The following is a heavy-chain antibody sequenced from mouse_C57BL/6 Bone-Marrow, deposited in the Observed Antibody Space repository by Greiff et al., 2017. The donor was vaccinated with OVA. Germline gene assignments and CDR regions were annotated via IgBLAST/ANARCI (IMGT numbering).Heavy chain of an antibody. D-gene: IGHD1-1*01. CDR2: INPNNGGT. Sequence: VQLQQSGPELVKPGASVKISCKASGYTFTDYYMNWVKQSHGKSLEWIGDINPNNGGTSYNQKFKGKATLTVDKSSSTAYMELRSLTSEDSAVYYCAREGGYYYGSSSDYWGQGTTLTVSS. V-gene: IGHV1-26*01. CDR3: AREGGYYYGSSSDY. J-gene: IGHJ2*01. CDR1: GYTFTDYY.